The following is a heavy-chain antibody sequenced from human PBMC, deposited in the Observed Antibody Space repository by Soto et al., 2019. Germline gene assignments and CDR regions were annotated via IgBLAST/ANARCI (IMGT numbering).Heavy chain of an antibody. CDR3: ARGHLAVVPVASWFYYMDV. V-gene: IGHV1-3*01. CDR1: GYTFTNYA. CDR2: IHAGNGNT. Sequence: QVQLVQSGAEVEKPGASVKVSCKASGYTFTNYAVHWVLQAPGQRLEWMGCIHAGNGNTRFSQNLQGRVTITRDTSARTVYMELSSLRSEDTAVYYCARGHLAVVPVASWFYYMDVWGKGTTVTVSS. D-gene: IGHD2-2*01. J-gene: IGHJ6*03.